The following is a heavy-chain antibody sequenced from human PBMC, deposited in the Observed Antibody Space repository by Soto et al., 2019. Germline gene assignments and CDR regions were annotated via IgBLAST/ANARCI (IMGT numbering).Heavy chain of an antibody. V-gene: IGHV5-51*01. D-gene: IGHD6-13*01. J-gene: IGHJ6*02. CDR2: IYPGDSDT. CDR1: GYSFTSYW. Sequence: GESLKISCKGSGYSFTSYWIGWVRQMPGKGLEWMGIIYPGDSDTRYSPSFQGQVTISADKSISTAYLQWSSLKASDTAMYYCARHLIAAAGNYDYYGMDVWGQGTTVTVSS. CDR3: ARHLIAAAGNYDYYGMDV.